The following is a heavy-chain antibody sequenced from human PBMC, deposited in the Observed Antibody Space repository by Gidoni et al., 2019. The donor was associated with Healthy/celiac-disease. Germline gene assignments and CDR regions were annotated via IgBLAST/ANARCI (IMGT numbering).Heavy chain of an antibody. CDR3: ARAVETYYDYVWGSYRPGHYFDY. Sequence: QVQLQESGPGRVKPSETLSLTGTGSGGSVSSGSYYWSWIRQPPGKGLEWIGYIYYSGSTNYNPSLKSRVTISVDTSKTQFSLKLSSVTAADTAVYYCARAVETYYDYVWGSYRPGHYFDYWGQGTLVTVSS. CDR1: GGSVSSGSYY. V-gene: IGHV4-61*01. J-gene: IGHJ4*02. D-gene: IGHD3-16*02. CDR2: IYYSGST.